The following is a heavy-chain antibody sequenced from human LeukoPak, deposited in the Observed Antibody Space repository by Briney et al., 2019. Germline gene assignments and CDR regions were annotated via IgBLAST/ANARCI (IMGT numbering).Heavy chain of an antibody. CDR2: INHSGST. CDR1: GGSFSGYY. J-gene: IGHJ2*01. CDR3: ASVGSGTNYWYFDL. V-gene: IGHV4-34*01. D-gene: IGHD3-10*01. Sequence: SETLSLTCAVYGGSFSGYYWSWIRQPPGKGLEWIGEINHSGSTNYNPSLKSRVTISVDTSKNQFSLKLSSVTAADTAVYYCASVGSGTNYWYFDLWGRGTLVTVSS.